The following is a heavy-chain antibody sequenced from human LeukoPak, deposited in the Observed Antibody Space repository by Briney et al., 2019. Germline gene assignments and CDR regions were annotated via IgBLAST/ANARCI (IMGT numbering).Heavy chain of an antibody. Sequence: AETLSLTCTVSGYSISSGYYWGWIRQPPGQGLEWIGSIYHSGTTYYNPSLKSRVTISVDTSKNQFSLKLSSVTAADTAVYYWARDPYCSGGSCTWCDSWGQGTLVSVSS. CDR3: ARDPYCSGGSCTWCDS. CDR2: IYHSGTT. V-gene: IGHV4-38-2*02. J-gene: IGHJ5*01. D-gene: IGHD2-15*01. CDR1: GYSISSGYY.